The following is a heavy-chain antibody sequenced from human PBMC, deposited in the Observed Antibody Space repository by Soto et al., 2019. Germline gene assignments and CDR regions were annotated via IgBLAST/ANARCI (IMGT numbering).Heavy chain of an antibody. CDR2: ISGSGGTT. Sequence: GGSLRLSCAASGVTFSSYARSWVRQAPGKGLEWVSAISGSGGTTYYADSVKGRFTFSRDNSKNTLYLQMNSLRAEDTAVYYCAKTANGWFSAFDIWGQGTMVTVS. CDR1: GVTFSSYA. CDR3: AKTANGWFSAFDI. D-gene: IGHD6-19*01. J-gene: IGHJ3*02. V-gene: IGHV3-23*01.